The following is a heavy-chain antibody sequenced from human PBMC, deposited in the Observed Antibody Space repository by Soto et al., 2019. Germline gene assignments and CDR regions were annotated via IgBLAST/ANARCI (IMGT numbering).Heavy chain of an antibody. CDR3: ATQKAYYYDSSGPLQRYYYYGMDV. CDR2: IWYDGSNK. J-gene: IGHJ6*02. Sequence: GGSLRLSCAASGFTFSSYGMHWVRQAPGKGLGWVGVIWYDGSNKYYADSVKGRFTISRDNSKNTLYLQMNSLRAEDTAVYYCATQKAYYYDSSGPLQRYYYYGMDVWGQGTTVTVSS. D-gene: IGHD3-22*01. V-gene: IGHV3-33*01. CDR1: GFTFSSYG.